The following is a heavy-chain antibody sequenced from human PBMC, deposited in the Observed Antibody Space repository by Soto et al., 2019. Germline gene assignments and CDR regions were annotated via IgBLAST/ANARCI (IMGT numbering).Heavy chain of an antibody. J-gene: IGHJ4*02. D-gene: IGHD2-15*01. V-gene: IGHV3-23*01. Sequence: GGSLRLSCAASGFTFSSYAMSWVRQAPGKGLEWVSAISGSGGSTYYADSVKGRFTISRDNSKNTLYLQMNSLRAEDTAVYYCAKDIVVVVAATPVVFDYWGQGTLVTVSS. CDR2: ISGSGGST. CDR1: GFTFSSYA. CDR3: AKDIVVVVAATPVVFDY.